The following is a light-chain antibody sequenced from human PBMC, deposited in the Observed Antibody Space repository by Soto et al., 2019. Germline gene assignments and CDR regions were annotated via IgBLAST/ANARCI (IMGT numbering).Light chain of an antibody. CDR1: SGHRSYT. Sequence: QLVLTQSPSASASLGASVKLTCTLSSGHRSYTIAWHRQLPEKGPRYLMTLNSDGSHRKGDGIPDRFSGSSSGAERYLIISSLQSEDEADYYCQTWGTGYVVFGGGTKLTVL. V-gene: IGLV4-69*01. CDR2: LNSDGSH. J-gene: IGLJ2*01. CDR3: QTWGTGYVV.